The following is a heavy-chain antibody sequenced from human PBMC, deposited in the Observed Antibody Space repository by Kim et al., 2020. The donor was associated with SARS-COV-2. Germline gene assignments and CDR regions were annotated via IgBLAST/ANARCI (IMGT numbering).Heavy chain of an antibody. J-gene: IGHJ6*02. CDR3: AKDIGSGSYYMYYYYYGMDV. CDR2: ISWNSGSI. Sequence: GGSLRLSCAASGFTFDDYAMHWVRQAPGKGLEWVSGISWNSGSIGYADSVKGRFTISRDNAKNSLYLQMNSLRAEDTALYYCAKDIGSGSYYMYYYYYGMDVWGQGTTVTVSS. D-gene: IGHD3-10*01. V-gene: IGHV3-9*01. CDR1: GFTFDDYA.